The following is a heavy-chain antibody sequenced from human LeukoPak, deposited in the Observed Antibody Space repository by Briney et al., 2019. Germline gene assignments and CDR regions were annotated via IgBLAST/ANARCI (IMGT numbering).Heavy chain of an antibody. V-gene: IGHV3-7*01. CDR2: IKQDGSEK. J-gene: IGHJ4*02. CDR3: ARRAYLSFDY. Sequence: GGSLRFSCAACGFTFRSYWMSWVRQAPGKGLKWVASIKQDGSEKRYVDSVKGRFTISRDNAENSLYLQMNSLRTEDTAVYYCARRAYLSFDYWGQGTLVTVSS. CDR1: GFTFRSYW. D-gene: IGHD2/OR15-2a*01.